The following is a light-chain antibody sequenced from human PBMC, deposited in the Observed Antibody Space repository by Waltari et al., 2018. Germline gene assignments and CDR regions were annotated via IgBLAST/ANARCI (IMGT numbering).Light chain of an antibody. Sequence: DIVMTQSPDSLAVSLGERATINCKSSQSVLSSSNNKNYLAWYQPKPGQPPKLLICWASIRESGVPDRFSGSGSGTDFTLTISSLQAEDVAVYYCQQYYSTPPTFGQGTKVEIK. V-gene: IGKV4-1*01. J-gene: IGKJ1*01. CDR2: WAS. CDR3: QQYYSTPPT. CDR1: QSVLSSSNNKNY.